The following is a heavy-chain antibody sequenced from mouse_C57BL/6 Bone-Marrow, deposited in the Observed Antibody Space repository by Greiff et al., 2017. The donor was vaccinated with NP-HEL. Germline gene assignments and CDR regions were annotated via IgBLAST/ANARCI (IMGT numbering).Heavy chain of an antibody. CDR3: AKGAYYFDY. CDR1: GFSFTSYG. CDR2: IWTGGST. J-gene: IGHJ2*01. D-gene: IGHD3-1*01. V-gene: IGHV2-5*01. Sequence: QVHVKQSGPGLVQPSQCLSITCTVSGFSFTSYGVHWVRQSPGKGLVWLGVIWTGGSTDYNAAFMPRLSITNDNSKSQVFFKMNSLQADDTAIYYCAKGAYYFDYWGQGTTLTVSS.